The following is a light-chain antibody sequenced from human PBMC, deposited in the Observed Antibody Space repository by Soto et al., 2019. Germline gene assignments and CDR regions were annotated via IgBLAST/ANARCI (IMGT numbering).Light chain of an antibody. CDR1: SSNIGSNF. J-gene: IGLJ2*01. V-gene: IGLV1-51*01. CDR3: GTWDSSLSAVV. Sequence: QSVLTQPPSVSAAPGQKVTISCSGSSSNIGSNFGSWYRQLPGTAPKLLIYDNDKRPSGIPDRFSGSKSGTSATLGITGLQTGDEADYYCGTWDSSLSAVVFGGGTKVTVL. CDR2: DND.